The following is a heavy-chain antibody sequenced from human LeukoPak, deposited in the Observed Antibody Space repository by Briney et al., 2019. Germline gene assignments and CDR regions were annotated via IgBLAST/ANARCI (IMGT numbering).Heavy chain of an antibody. D-gene: IGHD6-19*01. V-gene: IGHV3-23*01. CDR2: ISGSGGST. J-gene: IGHJ4*02. CDR3: AKVGVEEWLVGYYFDY. CDR1: GFTFSSYA. Sequence: SGGSLRLSCAASGFTFSSYAMSWVRQAPGKGLEWVSAISGSGGSTYYADSVKGRFTISRDNSKNTLYLQMNSLRAEDTAVYYCAKVGVEEWLVGYYFDYWGQGTLVTVSS.